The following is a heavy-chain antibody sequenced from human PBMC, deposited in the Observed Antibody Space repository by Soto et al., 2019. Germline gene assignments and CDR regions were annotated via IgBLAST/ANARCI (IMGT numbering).Heavy chain of an antibody. D-gene: IGHD3-22*01. J-gene: IGHJ4*02. Sequence: GGSLRLSCAASGLTFRSYWMHWVRQAPGKGLEWVAFITNDGGNKHYADSVQGRFTISRDNSKNTLYLQMNSLRAEDTAVYYCAKDTYYFDSSGYYVFDSWGQGTLVTVS. CDR3: AKDTYYFDSSGYYVFDS. CDR2: ITNDGGNK. CDR1: GLTFRSYW. V-gene: IGHV3-30*18.